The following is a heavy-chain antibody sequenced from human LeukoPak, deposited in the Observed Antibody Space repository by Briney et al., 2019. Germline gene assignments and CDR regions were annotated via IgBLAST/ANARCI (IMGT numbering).Heavy chain of an antibody. CDR1: GFTFSNYA. CDR3: AKKRSELVPAARNY. Sequence: PGGFLRLSCAASGFTFSNYAMSWVRQAPGKRLEWVSAISGSGDSTYYADSVKGRFTISRDNSKNTLYLHMNSLRAEDTAVYYCAKKRSELVPAARNYWGRGTLVTVSS. CDR2: ISGSGDST. J-gene: IGHJ4*02. V-gene: IGHV3-23*01. D-gene: IGHD2-2*01.